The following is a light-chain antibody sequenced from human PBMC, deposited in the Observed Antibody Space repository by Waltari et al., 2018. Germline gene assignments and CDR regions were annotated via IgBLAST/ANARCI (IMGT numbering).Light chain of an antibody. CDR3: CSFAGYGIYV. J-gene: IGLJ1*01. Sequence: QSALTQPASVSGSLGQSITISCSETADTVDILYLFSWYQRHPGRAPRLLIYDITQRPSGISDRFSGSKSGKTASLTISGLQAEDEADYYCCSFAGYGIYVFGSGTHVTVL. CDR2: DIT. V-gene: IGLV2-23*02. CDR1: ADTVDILYL.